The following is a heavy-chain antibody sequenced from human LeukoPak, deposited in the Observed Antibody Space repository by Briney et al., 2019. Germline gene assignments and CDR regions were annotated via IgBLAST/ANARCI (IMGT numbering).Heavy chain of an antibody. J-gene: IGHJ3*02. Sequence: GGSLRLSCAASGFTFSSYWMRWVRQAPGKGLEWVANLKQDGSVKYYVDSVKGRFTISRDNAKNSPYLQMNSLRAEDTAVYYFFINEKTEYEILTGQDDAFDIWGQGTMVTVSS. D-gene: IGHD3-9*01. CDR3: FINEKTEYEILTGQDDAFDI. CDR1: GFTFSSYW. CDR2: LKQDGSVK. V-gene: IGHV3-7*01.